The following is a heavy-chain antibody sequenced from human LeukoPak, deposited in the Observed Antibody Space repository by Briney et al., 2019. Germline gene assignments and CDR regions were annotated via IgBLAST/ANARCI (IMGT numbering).Heavy chain of an antibody. CDR2: ISYSGST. Sequence: SETLSLTCTVSGGSISSYYWSWIRQPPGKGLEWMGYISYSGSTNYNPSLKSRVTMSVDTSTNQFSLKLTSVTAADTAVYYCANRWGGGSPYDAFDIWGQGTMITVSS. CDR3: ANRWGGGSPYDAFDI. J-gene: IGHJ3*02. D-gene: IGHD2-15*01. CDR1: GGSISSYY. V-gene: IGHV4-59*03.